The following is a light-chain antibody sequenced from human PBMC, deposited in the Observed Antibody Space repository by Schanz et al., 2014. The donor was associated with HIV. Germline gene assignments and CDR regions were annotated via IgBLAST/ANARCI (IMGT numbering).Light chain of an antibody. CDR1: QSVSSNY. V-gene: IGKV3-20*01. J-gene: IGKJ4*01. CDR3: QQYGSSPRT. CDR2: GAS. Sequence: EIVLTQSPGTLSLSPGERATLSCRASQSVSSNYLAWYQQKFGQAPRVLIFGASNRATGIPDRFSGSGSGTDFTLTISRLEPEDFAVYYCQQYGSSPRTFGGGTKVDVK.